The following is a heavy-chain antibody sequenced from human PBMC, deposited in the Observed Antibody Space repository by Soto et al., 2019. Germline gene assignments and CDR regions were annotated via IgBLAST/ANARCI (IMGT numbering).Heavy chain of an antibody. CDR3: ARARSRYYDSSGYYIDY. V-gene: IGHV4-59*08. D-gene: IGHD3-22*01. Sequence: SETLSLTCTVSGGSISSYYWSWIRQPPGKGLEWIGYIYYSGSTYYNPSLKSRVTISVDTSKNQFSLKLSSVTAADTAVYYCARARSRYYDSSGYYIDYWGQGTLVTVSS. CDR2: IYYSGST. J-gene: IGHJ4*02. CDR1: GGSISSYY.